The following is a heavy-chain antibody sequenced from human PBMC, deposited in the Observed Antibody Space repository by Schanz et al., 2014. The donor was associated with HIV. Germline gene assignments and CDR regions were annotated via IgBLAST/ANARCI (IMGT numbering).Heavy chain of an antibody. D-gene: IGHD6-13*01. CDR3: ARDSAMDYFDF. CDR2: INHSGGT. CDR1: GGSFSGYY. Sequence: QVQLQQWGAGLLKPSETLSLTCAVYGGSFSGYYWSWIRQPPGKGLEWIGEINHSGGTNYKSSLKSRVPLSVDTSKNQFSLKANSATAADTAVYYCARDSAMDYFDFWGQGTLVTVSS. J-gene: IGHJ4*02. V-gene: IGHV4-34*01.